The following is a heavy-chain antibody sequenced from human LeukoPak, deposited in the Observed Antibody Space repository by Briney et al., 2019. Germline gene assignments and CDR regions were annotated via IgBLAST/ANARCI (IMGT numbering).Heavy chain of an antibody. Sequence: SETLSLTCTVSGGSISSSSYYWSWIRRPPGKGLEWIGYIYYSGSTNYNPSLKSRVTISVDTSKNQFSLKLSSVTAADTAVYYCASFNTIDGYFAFDIWGQGTMVTVSS. CDR2: IYYSGST. CDR1: GGSISSSSYY. J-gene: IGHJ3*02. D-gene: IGHD5-24*01. V-gene: IGHV4-61*01. CDR3: ASFNTIDGYFAFDI.